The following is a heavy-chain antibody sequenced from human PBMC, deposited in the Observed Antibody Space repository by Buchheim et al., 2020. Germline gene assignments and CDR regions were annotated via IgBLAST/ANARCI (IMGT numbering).Heavy chain of an antibody. CDR2: IHHSGST. Sequence: QVQLQESGPGLVKPSGTLSLTCAVSGGSISSSNWCSWVRQPPGKGLEWIGEIHHSGSTNYNPSLKSRVTISVDKSKNQLSLKLGSVNAAGTGVYCCARVGYCYSSEGDDCYGMDVWGQGTT. CDR3: ARVGYCYSSEGDDCYGMDV. CDR1: GGSISSSNW. J-gene: IGHJ6*02. D-gene: IGHD5-18*01. V-gene: IGHV4-4*01.